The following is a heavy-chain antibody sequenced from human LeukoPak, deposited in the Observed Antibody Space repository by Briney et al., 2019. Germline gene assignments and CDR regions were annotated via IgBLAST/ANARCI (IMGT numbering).Heavy chain of an antibody. CDR1: GGSFSGYY. D-gene: IGHD6-6*01. CDR2: INHSGST. CDR3: ARRGIEYSSSSFDY. V-gene: IGHV4-34*01. J-gene: IGHJ4*02. Sequence: SETLSLTCAVYGGSFSGYYWSWIRQPPGKGLEWIGEINHSGSTNYNPSLKSRVTISVDKSKNQFSLKLSSVTAADTAVYYCARRGIEYSSSSFDYWGQGTLVTVSS.